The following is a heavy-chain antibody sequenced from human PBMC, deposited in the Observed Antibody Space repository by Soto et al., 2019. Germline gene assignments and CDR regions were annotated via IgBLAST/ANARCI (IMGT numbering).Heavy chain of an antibody. CDR1: GFTFSSYA. D-gene: IGHD3-3*01. CDR3: AGDTYYDFGSGPWYGMDV. Sequence: QVQLVESGGGVVQPGRSLRLSCAASGFTFSSYAMHWVRQAPGKGLEWVAVISYDGSNKYYADSVKGRFPISRDNSKKTLYLHMNSLRAEDKAVNYCAGDTYYDFGSGPWYGMDVWGQGTTVTVSS. V-gene: IGHV3-30-3*01. CDR2: ISYDGSNK. J-gene: IGHJ6*02.